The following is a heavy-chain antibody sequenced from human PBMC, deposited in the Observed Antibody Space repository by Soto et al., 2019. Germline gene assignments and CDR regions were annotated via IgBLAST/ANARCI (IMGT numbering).Heavy chain of an antibody. CDR2: INHSGST. J-gene: IGHJ4*02. CDR3: ARDKITGLFDY. CDR1: GGSFSGYY. V-gene: IGHV4-34*01. Sequence: QVQLQQWGAGLLKPSETLSLTCAVYGGSFSGYYWTWIRQPPGTGLEWIGEINHSGSTNYNPSLKIRGTISVDTSKNQFSLKLTSVTAADTAVYYCARDKITGLFDYWGQGTLVTVSS. D-gene: IGHD2-8*02.